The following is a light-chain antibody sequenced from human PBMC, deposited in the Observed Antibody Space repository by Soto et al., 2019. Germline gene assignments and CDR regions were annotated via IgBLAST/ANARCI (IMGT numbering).Light chain of an antibody. CDR2: AAS. Sequence: EIVLTQSPSTLSLSPGERATLSCRASQSVGSSYVAWYQHRSGQAPRLLIYAASTRATGVPERFSGSGSGTDFTLTISRLEPEDFAVYYCQHYGSPLTFGGGTKVEMK. CDR3: QHYGSPLT. V-gene: IGKV3-20*01. J-gene: IGKJ4*01. CDR1: QSVGSSY.